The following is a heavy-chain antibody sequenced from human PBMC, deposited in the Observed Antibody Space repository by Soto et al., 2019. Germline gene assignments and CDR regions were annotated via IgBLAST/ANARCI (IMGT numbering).Heavy chain of an antibody. CDR2: INPNGGST. V-gene: IGHV1-46*01. CDR1: GYTFSSYY. CDR3: ARRTYVYSSSPYYFDY. J-gene: IGHJ4*02. Sequence: ASVNVSCKASGYTFSSYYIHWVRQAPGQGLEWIGIINPNGGSTNYAQNFKGRLTVTRDTSTATVYMDLSSVTAADTAVYYCARRTYVYSSSPYYFDYWGQGTLVTVSS. D-gene: IGHD6-13*01.